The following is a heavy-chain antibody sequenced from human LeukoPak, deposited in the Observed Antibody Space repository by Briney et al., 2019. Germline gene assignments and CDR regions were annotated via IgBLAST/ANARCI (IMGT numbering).Heavy chain of an antibody. CDR1: GFAVSSNY. J-gene: IGHJ4*02. Sequence: GGSLRLSCAASGFAVSSNYMSWVRQAPGKGLEWVSVIYSGGSTYYADSVKGRFTISRDNSKNTLYLQMSSLRAEDTAVYYCARDRDGTLDYWGQGTLVTVSS. V-gene: IGHV3-53*01. CDR3: ARDRDGTLDY. CDR2: IYSGGST. D-gene: IGHD5-24*01.